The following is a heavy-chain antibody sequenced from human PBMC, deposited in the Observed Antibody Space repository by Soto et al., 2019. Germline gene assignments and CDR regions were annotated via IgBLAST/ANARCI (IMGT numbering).Heavy chain of an antibody. CDR2: IYWDDDK. J-gene: IGHJ5*02. CDR3: AHSRYDSSGERAGFDP. CDR1: GFSLSTSGVG. D-gene: IGHD3-22*01. Sequence: QITLKESGPTLVKPTQTLTLTCTFSGFSLSTSGVGVGWIRQPPGKALEWLALIYWDDDKRYSPSLKSRLTITKDTSQNQVVLTMTNMDPVDTATYYCAHSRYDSSGERAGFDPWGQGTLVTVSS. V-gene: IGHV2-5*02.